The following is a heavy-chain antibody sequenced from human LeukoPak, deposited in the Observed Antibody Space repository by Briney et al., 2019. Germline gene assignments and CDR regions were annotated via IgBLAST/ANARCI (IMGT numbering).Heavy chain of an antibody. V-gene: IGHV4-4*02. Sequence: SETLSLTCAVSGGSISSSNWWSWVRQPPEKGLEWIGEIYHSGSINSNPSLKSRVTISVDKSKNQFSLKLSSVTAADTAVYYCARAIVRSLGYFDLWGRGTLVTVSS. D-gene: IGHD3-10*01. CDR2: IYHSGSI. J-gene: IGHJ2*01. CDR3: ARAIVRSLGYFDL. CDR1: GGSISSSNW.